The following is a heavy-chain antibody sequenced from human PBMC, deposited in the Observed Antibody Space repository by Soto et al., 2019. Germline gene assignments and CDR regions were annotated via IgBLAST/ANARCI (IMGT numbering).Heavy chain of an antibody. D-gene: IGHD2-2*02. CDR2: IIPIFGTA. CDR1: GGTFSSYA. J-gene: IGHJ6*02. CDR3: AGYCSSTSCYTRLDYYYGMDV. V-gene: IGHV1-69*06. Sequence: SVKGCGNASGGTFSSYAISWVRQAPGQGLELMGGIIPIFGTANYAQKLQGRVTITADKSTSTAYMELSSLRSEDTAVYYCAGYCSSTSCYTRLDYYYGMDVWGQGT.